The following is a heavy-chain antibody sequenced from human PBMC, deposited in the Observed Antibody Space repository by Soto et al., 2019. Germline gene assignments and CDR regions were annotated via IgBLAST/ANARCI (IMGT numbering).Heavy chain of an antibody. CDR3: ARTEKIIVLMVYAAFDY. Sequence: SETLSLTCAVYGGSFSGYYWSWIRQPPGKGLEWIGEINHSGSTNYNPSLKSRVTISVDTSKNQFSLKLSSVTAADTAVYYCARTEKIIVLMVYAAFDYWGQGTLVTVSS. D-gene: IGHD2-8*01. V-gene: IGHV4-34*01. CDR2: INHSGST. CDR1: GGSFSGYY. J-gene: IGHJ4*02.